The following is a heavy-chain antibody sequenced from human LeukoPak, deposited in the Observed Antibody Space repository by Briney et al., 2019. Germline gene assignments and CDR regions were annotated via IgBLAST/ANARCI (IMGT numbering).Heavy chain of an antibody. CDR1: GGSFSAYY. D-gene: IGHD2-21*02. Sequence: PSETLSLTCAVYGGSFSAYYWSWIRQPPGKGLEWIGEINHSGSTNYNPSLKSRVTISVDTSKNQFSLRLYSVTAADTAVYYCARFDAVVVTGFGYWGQGTLVTVSS. V-gene: IGHV4-34*01. CDR2: INHSGST. J-gene: IGHJ4*02. CDR3: ARFDAVVVTGFGY.